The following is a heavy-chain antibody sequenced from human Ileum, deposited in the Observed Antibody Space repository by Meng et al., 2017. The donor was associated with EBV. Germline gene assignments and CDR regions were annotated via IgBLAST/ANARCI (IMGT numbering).Heavy chain of an antibody. Sequence: QVHPPELRQGLVKPSGTPSLTRTVSGDAISSNSWWNWVRQPPGKGLEWIGDIYHSGDSNYNPSLKSRVTISLDNSNNQFSLTLSSVTAADTAVYYCARDPIPVPGRNFDYWGQGTLVTVSS. J-gene: IGHJ4*02. CDR1: GDAISSNSW. CDR2: IYHSGDS. CDR3: ARDPIPVPGRNFDY. D-gene: IGHD6-19*01. V-gene: IGHV4-4*02.